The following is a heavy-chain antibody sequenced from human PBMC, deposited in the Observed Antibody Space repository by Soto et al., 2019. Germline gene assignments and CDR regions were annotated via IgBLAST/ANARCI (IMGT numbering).Heavy chain of an antibody. Sequence: SETLSLTCAVYGGSFSGYYWSWIRQPPGKGLEWIGEINHSGSTNYNPSLKSRVTISVDTSKNQFSLKLSSVTAADTAVYYCERGEANNMWVRGVRGAFDIWGQGTMVTVSS. D-gene: IGHD3-10*01. CDR1: GGSFSGYY. J-gene: IGHJ3*02. CDR3: ERGEANNMWVRGVRGAFDI. V-gene: IGHV4-34*01. CDR2: INHSGST.